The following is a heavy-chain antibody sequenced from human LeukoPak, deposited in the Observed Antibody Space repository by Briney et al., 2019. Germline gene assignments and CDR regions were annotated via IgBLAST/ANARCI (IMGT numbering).Heavy chain of an antibody. CDR3: ARDRPPLDYDFWSGYPAGFDY. J-gene: IGHJ4*02. V-gene: IGHV4-39*07. Sequence: SETLSLTCTVSGGSISSSSYYWGWIRQPPGKGLGWIGSIYYSGSTYYNPSLKSRVTISVDTSKNQFSLKLSSVTAADTAVYYCARDRPPLDYDFWSGYPAGFDYWGQGTLVTVSS. D-gene: IGHD3-3*01. CDR1: GGSISSSSYY. CDR2: IYYSGST.